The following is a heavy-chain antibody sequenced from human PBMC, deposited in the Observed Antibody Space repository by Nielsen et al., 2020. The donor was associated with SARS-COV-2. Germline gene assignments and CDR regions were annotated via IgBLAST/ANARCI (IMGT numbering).Heavy chain of an antibody. CDR2: VSHSGSI. CDR3: ARGDLVVVPSPILGLGPFFYYFYLDV. J-gene: IGHJ6*03. V-gene: IGHV4-4*02. Sequence: SETLSLTCAVSGGSVSSNDWWTWVRQSPGKGLEWIGEVSHSGSINYNPSLKSRVTLSMDKSKRQFSLRLTSVPAADTAVYFCARGDLVVVPSPILGLGPFFYYFYLDVWGKGTTVTVSS. CDR1: GGSVSSNDW. D-gene: IGHD2-2*01.